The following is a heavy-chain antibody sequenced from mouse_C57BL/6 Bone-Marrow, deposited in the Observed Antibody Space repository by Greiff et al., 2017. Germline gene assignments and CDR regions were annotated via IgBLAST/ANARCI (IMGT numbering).Heavy chain of an antibody. J-gene: IGHJ4*01. Sequence: EVQLVESGPGLAKPSQTLSLTCSVTGYSITSAYWNWIRKFPGNKLEYMGYISYSGSTYYNPSLKSRISITRDTSKNQYYLQLNSVTTEDTATYYCARGGTGGAMDYWGQGTSVTVSS. CDR1: GYSITSAY. D-gene: IGHD2-14*01. V-gene: IGHV3-8*01. CDR3: ARGGTGGAMDY. CDR2: ISYSGST.